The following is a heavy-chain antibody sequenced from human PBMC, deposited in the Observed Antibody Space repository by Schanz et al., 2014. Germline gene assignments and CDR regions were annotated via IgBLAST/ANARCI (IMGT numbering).Heavy chain of an antibody. CDR1: GFTFSNYG. V-gene: IGHV3-48*01. CDR2: ISSSSGTI. CDR3: ARDLSSLIQGDV. J-gene: IGHJ6*04. Sequence: VQLVESGGGVVQPGRSLRLSCEASGFTFSNYGMNWVRQAPEKGLEWVSYISSSSGTIYYADSVKGRFTISRDNAKNLLYLQMNGLRAEDTAVYFCARDLSSLIQGDVWGKGTTXTVSS. D-gene: IGHD2-2*01.